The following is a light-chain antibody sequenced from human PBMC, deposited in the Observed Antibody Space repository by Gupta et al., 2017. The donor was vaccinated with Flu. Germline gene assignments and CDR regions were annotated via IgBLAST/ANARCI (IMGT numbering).Light chain of an antibody. Sequence: DIQPTQSPSSLSASVGDRVTITCRASQSINKYLNWYQHKPGKAPKLLVYAASSLQSGVPSRFSGSGSGTDFTLTISTLQPEDFATYFCQQTNNTPWTFGQGTNVEI. CDR1: QSINKY. CDR2: AAS. V-gene: IGKV1-39*01. CDR3: QQTNNTPWT. J-gene: IGKJ1*01.